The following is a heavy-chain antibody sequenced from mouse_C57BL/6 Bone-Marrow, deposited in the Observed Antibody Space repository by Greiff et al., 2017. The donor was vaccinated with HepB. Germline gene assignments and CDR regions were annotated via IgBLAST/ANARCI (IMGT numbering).Heavy chain of an antibody. D-gene: IGHD1-1*01. CDR3: AREDTTAVPGYFDV. CDR1: GFTFSDYG. V-gene: IGHV5-17*01. J-gene: IGHJ1*03. CDR2: ISSGSSTI. Sequence: DVQLVESGGGLVKPGGSLKLSCAASGFTFSDYGMHWVRQAPEKGLEWVAYISSGSSTIYYADTVKGRFTISRDNAKNTLFLQMTSLRSEDTAMYYCAREDTTAVPGYFDVWGTGTTVTVSS.